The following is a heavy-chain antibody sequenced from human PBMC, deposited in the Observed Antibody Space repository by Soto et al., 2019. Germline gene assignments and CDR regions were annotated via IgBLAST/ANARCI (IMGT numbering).Heavy chain of an antibody. CDR1: GDSISNSRFY. J-gene: IGHJ5*02. Sequence: PSDTLSLTSSVSGDSISNSRFYWAWIRQPPGEGLEWIGSIYHTGNAYYNPSLKSRVTISVGTSKNQFSLKLTSVTAADAALYYCARDFFDSSDYTTNWFDPWGQGTLVTVS. V-gene: IGHV4-39*01. D-gene: IGHD3-22*01. CDR2: IYHTGNA. CDR3: ARDFFDSSDYTTNWFDP.